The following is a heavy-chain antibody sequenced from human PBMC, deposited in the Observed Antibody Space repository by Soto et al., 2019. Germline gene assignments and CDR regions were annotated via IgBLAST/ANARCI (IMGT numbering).Heavy chain of an antibody. CDR2: FYYSGST. CDR3: ARISVASRYMDV. D-gene: IGHD5-12*01. V-gene: IGHV4-39*01. J-gene: IGHJ6*03. CDR1: GGSISSSSYY. Sequence: QLQLEESGPRLVKPSETLPLTCTVSGGSISSSSYYWRWIRQSPGKGLEWIGSFYYSGSTYYSPPLRRRVTISGDTSRKQISLRLSSVTAADTAVYYCARISVASRYMDVWGKGTTVTASS.